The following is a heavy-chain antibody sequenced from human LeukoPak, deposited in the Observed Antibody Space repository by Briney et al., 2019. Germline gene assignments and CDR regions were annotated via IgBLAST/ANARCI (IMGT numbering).Heavy chain of an antibody. CDR3: ARLMFLWPPIYFDY. Sequence: GGSLRLSCAASGFTFSTYGMHWVRQAPGKGLEWVAVISYDGRNKFYADSVKGRFTISRDNSKNTLYLQMNSLRAEDTAVYYCARLMFLWPPIYFDYWGQGTLVTVSS. CDR1: GFTFSTYG. CDR2: ISYDGRNK. J-gene: IGHJ4*02. V-gene: IGHV3-30*03. D-gene: IGHD2-8*01.